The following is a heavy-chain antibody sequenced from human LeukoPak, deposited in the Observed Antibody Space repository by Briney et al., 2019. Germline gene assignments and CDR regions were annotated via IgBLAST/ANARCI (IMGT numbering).Heavy chain of an antibody. CDR1: GFTFTHYW. CDR2: INSDGSST. J-gene: IGHJ4*02. D-gene: IGHD1-26*01. V-gene: IGHV3-74*01. Sequence: GGSLRLSCAASGFTFTHYWMCWVRQAPGKGLVWVSRINSDGSSTSYADSVKGRFTISRDNAKNTLYLQMNSLRAEDTAVYYCVRVLDGVGATRSFDYWGQGTLVTVSS. CDR3: VRVLDGVGATRSFDY.